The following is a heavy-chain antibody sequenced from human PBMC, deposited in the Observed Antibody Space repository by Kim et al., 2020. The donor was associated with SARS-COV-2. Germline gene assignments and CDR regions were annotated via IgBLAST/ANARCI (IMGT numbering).Heavy chain of an antibody. J-gene: IGHJ5*02. CDR2: INHSGST. CDR3: ARRRITMVRGVIDWFDP. D-gene: IGHD3-10*01. CDR1: GGSFSGYY. V-gene: IGHV4-34*01. Sequence: SETLSLTCAVYGGSFSGYYWSWIRQPPGKGLEWIGEINHSGSTNYNPSLKSRVTISVDTSKNQFSLKLSSVTAADTAVYYCARRRITMVRGVIDWFDPWG.